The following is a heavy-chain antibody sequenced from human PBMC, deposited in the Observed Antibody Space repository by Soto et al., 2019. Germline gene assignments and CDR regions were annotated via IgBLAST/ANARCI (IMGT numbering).Heavy chain of an antibody. CDR2: IIPVSAKS. CDR3: AITPGPHYFEIDGSVRGNSFDP. CDR1: GGTLSSYV. Sequence: SVKVSCKPSGGTLSSYVISWVRQAPGQGLEWMGGIIPVSAKSNYAQKFQGRVTITADESTSTAYMELSSLRSDDTAIYYCAITPGPHYFEIDGSVRGNSFDPWGQGTLVTVST. J-gene: IGHJ5*02. V-gene: IGHV1-69*13. D-gene: IGHD3-22*01.